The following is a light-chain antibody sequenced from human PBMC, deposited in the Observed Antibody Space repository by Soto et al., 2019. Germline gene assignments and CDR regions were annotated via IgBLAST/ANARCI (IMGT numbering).Light chain of an antibody. J-gene: IGKJ1*01. V-gene: IGKV3-20*01. Sequence: EIVMTQFLATLSVTQGERATLSCRAIQSVSSSYLAWYQQKPGQAPRLLIYGASSRATGIPDRFSGSGSGTDFTLTISRLEPEDFAVYYCQQYGSSLTWTFGQGTKV. CDR2: GAS. CDR3: QQYGSSLTWT. CDR1: QSVSSSY.